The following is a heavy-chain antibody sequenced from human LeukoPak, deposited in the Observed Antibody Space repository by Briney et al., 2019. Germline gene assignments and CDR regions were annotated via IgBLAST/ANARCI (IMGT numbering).Heavy chain of an antibody. CDR3: ARDHTYGVFDY. J-gene: IGHJ4*02. CDR1: GGSISSGSYY. CDR2: IYTSGST. Sequence: SQTLSLTCTVSGGSISSGSYYWSWIRQPDGKGLEWIVRIYTSGSTNDNPSLKSRVTISVDTSKNQFSLKLSSVTAADTAVYYCARDHTYGVFDYWGQGTLVTVSS. V-gene: IGHV4-61*02. D-gene: IGHD3-16*01.